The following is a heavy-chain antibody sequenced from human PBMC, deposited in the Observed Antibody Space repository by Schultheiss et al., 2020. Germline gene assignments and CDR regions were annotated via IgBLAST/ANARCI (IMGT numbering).Heavy chain of an antibody. V-gene: IGHV1-46*01. CDR3: ARAPIVLMVYAIRYYYYYGMDV. D-gene: IGHD2-8*01. CDR1: GYTFTSYY. CDR2: INPSGGST. Sequence: ASVKVSCKASGYTFTSYYMHWVRQAPGQGLEWMGIINPSGGSTSYAQKFQGRVTMTRDTSTSTVYMELSSLRSEDTAVYYCARAPIVLMVYAIRYYYYYGMDVWGQGTTVTVSS. J-gene: IGHJ6*02.